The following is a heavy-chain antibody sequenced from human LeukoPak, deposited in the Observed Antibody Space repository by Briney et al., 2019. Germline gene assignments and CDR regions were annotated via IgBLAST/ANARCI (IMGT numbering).Heavy chain of an antibody. CDR3: AKDRHGIVGATPFDS. CDR2: MSDSGDHT. Sequence: GGPVRLSCAASGFSFHIYVMSWLRQAPGKGLEWVASMSDSGDHTDYADSVKGRFSISRDNSKSTLYLQMNSLRGEDTAVYYCAKDRHGIVGATPFDSWGQGTLVIVSS. J-gene: IGHJ4*02. D-gene: IGHD1-26*01. CDR1: GFSFHIYV. V-gene: IGHV3-23*01.